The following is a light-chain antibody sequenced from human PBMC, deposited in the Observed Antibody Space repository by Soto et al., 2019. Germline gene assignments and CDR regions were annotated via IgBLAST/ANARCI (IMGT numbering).Light chain of an antibody. V-gene: IGKV3-20*01. Sequence: EIVLTQSPGTLSLSPGERATLSCRASQSVRSGYFAWYQQKPGQAPRLLIVGASSRATGIPDRVSGGGSGTDVTLTISRLETEDCALYDCHQYDNSPLTFGGGTKVDIK. J-gene: IGKJ4*01. CDR3: HQYDNSPLT. CDR2: GAS. CDR1: QSVRSGY.